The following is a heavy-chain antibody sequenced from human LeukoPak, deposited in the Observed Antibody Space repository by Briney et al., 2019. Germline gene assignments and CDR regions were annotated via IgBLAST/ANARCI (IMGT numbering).Heavy chain of an antibody. J-gene: IGHJ3*02. CDR1: GFTFSTYT. D-gene: IGHD1-14*01. CDR3: ARETEEAFDI. CDR2: ITSSSTYI. Sequence: PGGSLRLSCAASGFTFSTYTMNWVRQAPGKGLEWVSSITSSSTYIYYADSMKGRFTISRDNAKNSLYLQMNSLRAEDMAVYYCARETEEAFDIWGQGTMVTVSS. V-gene: IGHV3-21*01.